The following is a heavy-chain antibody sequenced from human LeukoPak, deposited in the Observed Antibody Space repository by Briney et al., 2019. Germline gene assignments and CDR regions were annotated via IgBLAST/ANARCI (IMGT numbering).Heavy chain of an antibody. Sequence: PSETLSLTCAISGASFSGYSWTWIRQPPGKGLELIGEFSHTGSPIYNPSLKSRVNISIDTSKNQFSLRLTSVTAADTAVYFCARPRLLFGSGPILVWGQGTLVTVSS. V-gene: IGHV4-34*01. CDR1: GASFSGYS. J-gene: IGHJ4*02. D-gene: IGHD3-10*01. CDR2: FSHTGSP. CDR3: ARPRLLFGSGPILV.